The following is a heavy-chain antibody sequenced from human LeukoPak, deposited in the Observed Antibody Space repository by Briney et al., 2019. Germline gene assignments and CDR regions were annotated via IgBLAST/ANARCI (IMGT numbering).Heavy chain of an antibody. CDR2: IYYSGST. CDR3: ARLGDCSGGSCLIGNWFDP. J-gene: IGHJ5*02. D-gene: IGHD2-15*01. Sequence: SETLSLTCTVSGGSISSYYWSWIRQPPGKGLEWIGYIYYSGSTNYNPSLKSRVTISVDTSKNQFSLKLSSVTAADTAVYYCARLGDCSGGSCLIGNWFDPWGQGTLVTVSS. V-gene: IGHV4-59*01. CDR1: GGSISSYY.